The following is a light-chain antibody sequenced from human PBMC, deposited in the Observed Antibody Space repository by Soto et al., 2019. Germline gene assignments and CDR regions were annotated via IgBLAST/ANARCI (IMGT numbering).Light chain of an antibody. Sequence: QSALTQPPSASGSPGQSVTISCTGTSSDVGAYKYVSWYQQYPGKAPKLMIYEVSKRPSVVPDRFSASKSGKTAYLTVAGLQDEDDADYYCSSDVGSDIWVFGGGTQLTVL. CDR1: SSDVGAYKY. CDR2: EVS. V-gene: IGLV2-8*01. J-gene: IGLJ7*01. CDR3: SSDVGSDIWV.